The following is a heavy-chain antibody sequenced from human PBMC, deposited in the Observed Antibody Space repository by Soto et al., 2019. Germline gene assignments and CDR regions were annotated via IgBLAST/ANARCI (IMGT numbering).Heavy chain of an antibody. D-gene: IGHD2-2*01. CDR2: INPQTGGT. CDR3: ARERYQVISDGMDV. CDR1: GYTFTGYY. J-gene: IGHJ6*02. Sequence: QVQLVQSGAEVKTPGASVRVSCKASGYTFTGYYIHWVREAPGQGLEWMGWINPQTGGTSDAQKFQGRVTLSRDTSINTAYLELSRLRFDDAGVYFCARERYQVISDGMDVWGQGTTVTVSS. V-gene: IGHV1-2*02.